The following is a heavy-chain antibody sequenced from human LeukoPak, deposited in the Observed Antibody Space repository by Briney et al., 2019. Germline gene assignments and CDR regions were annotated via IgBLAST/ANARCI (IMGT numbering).Heavy chain of an antibody. D-gene: IGHD6-13*01. J-gene: IGHJ5*02. CDR3: ARRSQYSSSWDWFDP. Sequence: PGGSLRLSCAASGFTFSNAWMSWVRQAPGKGLEWVSVIYSGGSTYYADSVKGRFTISRDNSKNTLYLQMNSLRAEDTAVYYCARRSQYSSSWDWFDPWGQGTLVTVSS. V-gene: IGHV3-66*01. CDR2: IYSGGST. CDR1: GFTFSNAW.